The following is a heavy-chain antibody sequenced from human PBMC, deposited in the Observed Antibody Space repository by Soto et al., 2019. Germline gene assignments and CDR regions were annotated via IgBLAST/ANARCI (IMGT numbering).Heavy chain of an antibody. V-gene: IGHV1-69*13. CDR1: GGTLRGYS. Sequence: GASVKVSCKASGGTLRGYSISWVRQAPGQGLEWMGGIIPIFDITNYAQKFQGRVTITADESTSTAYMELSSLGSDDTAVYYCARPDEGGYSSNHHYYYALDVWGQGTTVTVSS. CDR2: IIPIFDIT. D-gene: IGHD3-22*01. J-gene: IGHJ6*02. CDR3: ARPDEGGYSSNHHYYYALDV.